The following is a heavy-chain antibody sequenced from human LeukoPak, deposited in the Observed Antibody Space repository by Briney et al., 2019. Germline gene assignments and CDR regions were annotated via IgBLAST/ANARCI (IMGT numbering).Heavy chain of an antibody. CDR3: AKGYYGSGSYGWFDP. J-gene: IGHJ5*02. CDR1: GITFGNYA. CDR2: ISGNGADT. D-gene: IGHD3-10*01. Sequence: GGSLRLSCAASGITFGNYAMTWVRQAPGKGLEWVSTISGNGADTFYADSVKGRFTISRDNSKNTHSLQMNSLRLDDTAVYYCAKGYYGSGSYGWFDPWGQGTLVTVSS. V-gene: IGHV3-23*01.